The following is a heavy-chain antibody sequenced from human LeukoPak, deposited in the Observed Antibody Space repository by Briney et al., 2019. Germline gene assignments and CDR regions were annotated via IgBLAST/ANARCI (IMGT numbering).Heavy chain of an antibody. CDR2: ISGSGGYT. CDR3: AKDVDNGDYVVY. CDR1: GFTFSSYD. V-gene: IGHV3-23*01. Sequence: GGSLRLSCVASGFTFSSYDMTWVRQAPGKGLEWVSTISGSGGYTYYADSVKGRFTISRDNSKNTLYLQMSSLRAEDTAVYYCAKDVDNGDYVVYWGQGTLVTVSS. J-gene: IGHJ4*02. D-gene: IGHD4-17*01.